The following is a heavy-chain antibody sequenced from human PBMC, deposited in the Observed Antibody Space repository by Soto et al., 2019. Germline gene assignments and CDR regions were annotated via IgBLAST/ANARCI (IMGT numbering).Heavy chain of an antibody. V-gene: IGHV1-69*13. J-gene: IGHJ5*02. CDR3: ARGSVVPAAPAYYNWFEP. CDR1: GGTFSSYA. D-gene: IGHD2-2*01. CDR2: IIPIFGTA. Sequence: ASVKVSCKASGGTFSSYAISWVRQAPGQGLEWMGGIIPIFGTANYAQKFQGRVTITADESTSTAYMELSSLRSEDTAVYYCARGSVVPAAPAYYNWFEPWGQGTLVTVSS.